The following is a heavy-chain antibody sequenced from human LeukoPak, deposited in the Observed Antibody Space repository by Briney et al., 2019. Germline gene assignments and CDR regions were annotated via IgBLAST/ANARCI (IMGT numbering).Heavy chain of an antibody. J-gene: IGHJ4*02. CDR1: GYTFTSYY. Sequence: SCKASGYTFTSYYMHWVRQAPGKGLEWVAVISYDGSNKYYADSVKGRFTISRDNSKNTLYLQMNSLRAEDTAVYYCARAADGYNPYFDYWGQGTLVTVSS. CDR3: ARAADGYNPYFDY. CDR2: ISYDGSNK. V-gene: IGHV3-30-3*01. D-gene: IGHD5-24*01.